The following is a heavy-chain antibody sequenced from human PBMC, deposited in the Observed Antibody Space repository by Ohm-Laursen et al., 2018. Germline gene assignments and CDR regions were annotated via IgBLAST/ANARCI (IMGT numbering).Heavy chain of an antibody. Sequence: SLRLSCSASGFTFSGHWMHWVRQVPGKGLVWVAYINSDGSHTYYADSVKGRFTISRDNAKNMMYLQMNSLTGDDTAVYSCARGGAGAVDYWGQGTLVTVSS. J-gene: IGHJ4*02. CDR1: GFTFSGHW. CDR3: ARGGAGAVDY. V-gene: IGHV3-74*01. CDR2: INSDGSHT. D-gene: IGHD1-26*01.